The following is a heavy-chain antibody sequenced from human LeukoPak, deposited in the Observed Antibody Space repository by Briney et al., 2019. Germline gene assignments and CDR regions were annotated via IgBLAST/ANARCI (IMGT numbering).Heavy chain of an antibody. D-gene: IGHD3-3*01. V-gene: IGHV4-34*01. CDR2: INHSGST. Sequence: PSETLSLTCAVYGGSFSGYYWSWIRQPPGKGLEWIGEINHSGSTNYNPSLKSRVTISVDTSKNQFSLKLSSVTAADTAVYYCARDLRAVRFAGRMTYYYYMDVWGKGTTVTVSS. CDR1: GGSFSGYY. CDR3: ARDLRAVRFAGRMTYYYYMDV. J-gene: IGHJ6*03.